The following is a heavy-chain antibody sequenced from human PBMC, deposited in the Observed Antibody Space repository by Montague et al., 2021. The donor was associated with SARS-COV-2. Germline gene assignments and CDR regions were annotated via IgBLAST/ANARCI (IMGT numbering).Heavy chain of an antibody. Sequence: SETLSLTCSASGYSSVTAHSASCVRQPPGKALQCFGNIYHSGSTQYNASLKSPVTISVHTYKNQFSLKLDSLTAADTAVYFCARLSLGSYDSGADFDIWG. CDR1: GYSSVTAHS. V-gene: IGHV4-38-2*01. CDR3: ARLSLGSYDSGADFDI. D-gene: IGHD3-22*01. CDR2: IYHSGST. J-gene: IGHJ3*02.